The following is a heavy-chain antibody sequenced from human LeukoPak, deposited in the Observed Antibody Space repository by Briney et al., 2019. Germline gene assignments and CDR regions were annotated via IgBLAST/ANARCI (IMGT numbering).Heavy chain of an antibody. CDR3: AKGRVVWGSHWGFDY. D-gene: IGHD3-16*01. CDR2: ISGSGSGS. J-gene: IGHJ4*02. CDR1: GFTFSNYA. Sequence: GGSLRLSCVASGFTFSNYAMSWVRQAPGKGLEWVSAISGSGSGSYVADSVKGRFAISRDNSKNTLYLQMSSLRVEDTAMYYCAKGRVVWGSHWGFDYWGLGTLVAVS. V-gene: IGHV3-23*01.